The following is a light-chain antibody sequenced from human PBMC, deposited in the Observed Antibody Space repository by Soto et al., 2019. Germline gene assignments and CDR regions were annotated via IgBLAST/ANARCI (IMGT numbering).Light chain of an antibody. V-gene: IGKV3-11*01. CDR2: VAS. CDR3: QQRSYWPRT. Sequence: EIVLTQSPATLSLSPGERATLSCRASQSVSSYLAWYQQKPGQAPRLLIYVASNRATGIPARFSGSGSGTDFTLTISSLEPEDFAVYYCQQRSYWPRTFGQGTKVEIK. J-gene: IGKJ1*01. CDR1: QSVSSY.